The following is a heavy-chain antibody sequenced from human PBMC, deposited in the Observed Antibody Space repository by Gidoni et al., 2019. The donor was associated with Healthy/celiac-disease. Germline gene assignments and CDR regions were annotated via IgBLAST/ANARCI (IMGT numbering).Heavy chain of an antibody. CDR1: GLTFSSSA. J-gene: IGHJ5*02. D-gene: IGHD6-13*01. Sequence: EVQLLESGGGLVQPGGSLRLSCAASGLTFSSSAMSWVRQAPGRGLEWVSAISVSGRNTYYADSVKGRFTISRDNSKNTLYLQMNSLRAEDTAVYYCAKVGTIAEAIRTCWFDPWGQGTLVTVSS. V-gene: IGHV3-23*01. CDR3: AKVGTIAEAIRTCWFDP. CDR2: ISVSGRNT.